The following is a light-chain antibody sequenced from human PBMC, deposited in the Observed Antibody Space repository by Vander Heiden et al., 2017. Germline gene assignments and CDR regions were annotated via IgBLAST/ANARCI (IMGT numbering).Light chain of an antibody. Sequence: DIQMTQSRSSMSPSVGDRVTITCRASQSSSSYLNWPQQKPWNVPKLLIYAASRLQSVAPSRSSDSRSRPDFTLTSSRLDTEEFAPYYCQQDYTAPRITFGPWTRLEMK. CDR3: QQDYTAPRIT. V-gene: IGKV1-39*01. CDR2: AAS. CDR1: QSSSSY. J-gene: IGKJ5*01.